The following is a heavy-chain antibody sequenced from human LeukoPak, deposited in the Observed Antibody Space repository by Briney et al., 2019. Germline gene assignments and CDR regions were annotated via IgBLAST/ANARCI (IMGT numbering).Heavy chain of an antibody. CDR2: GNLQGST. V-gene: IGHV4-4*02. Sequence: PSETLSLTCGVSGGSISNTNWWTWVRHPPGKGVEWGGDGNLQGSTNYNPSLKSRVAISVDKCENHLPLQLTSVTAADTAVYYCAREGGPYRPLDYSGQGTLVTVAS. CDR1: GGSISNTNW. CDR3: AREGGPYRPLDY. J-gene: IGHJ4*02.